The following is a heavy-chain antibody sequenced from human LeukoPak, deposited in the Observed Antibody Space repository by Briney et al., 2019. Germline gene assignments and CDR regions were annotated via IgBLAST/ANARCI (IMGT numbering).Heavy chain of an antibody. CDR1: GVTVSRNY. CDR3: ARDRRYYDSSGAFDI. D-gene: IGHD3-22*01. V-gene: IGHV3-53*01. Sequence: PGGDLRVSCAASGVTVSRNYMSWVRQAPGKGLEWVSVIYSGGSTYYAASVKRRFTISTDNSKNTLYLQMNSLRAEDTAVYYCARDRRYYDSSGAFDIWGQGTMVTVSS. CDR2: IYSGGST. J-gene: IGHJ3*02.